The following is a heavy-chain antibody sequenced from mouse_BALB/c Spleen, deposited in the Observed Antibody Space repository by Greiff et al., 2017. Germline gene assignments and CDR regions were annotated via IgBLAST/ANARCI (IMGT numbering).Heavy chain of an antibody. J-gene: IGHJ2*01. CDR2: IYPGDGDT. V-gene: IGHV1-80*01. CDR3: ASIWYDYDREGLDY. CDR1: GYAFSSYW. Sequence: QVQLKESGAELVRPGSSVKISCKASGYAFSSYWMNWVKQRPGQGLEWIGQIYPGDGDTNYNGKFKGKATLTADKSSSTAYMQLSSLTSEDSAVYFCASIWYDYDREGLDYWGQGTTLTVSS. D-gene: IGHD2-4*01.